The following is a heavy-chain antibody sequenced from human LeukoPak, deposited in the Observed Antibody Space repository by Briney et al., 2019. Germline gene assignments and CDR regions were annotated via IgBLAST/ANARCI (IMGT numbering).Heavy chain of an antibody. Sequence: PGGSLRLSCTAFGFTFSTYAMHWVRQAPGKGLEWVALISYDGSNKHYAEFVKGRFTISRDNSKNTLYLQMNSLRAEDTAVYYCARPKVPAAIPRYGMDVWGQGTTVTVSS. J-gene: IGHJ6*02. CDR3: ARPKVPAAIPRYGMDV. CDR1: GFTFSTYA. D-gene: IGHD2-2*02. V-gene: IGHV3-30-3*01. CDR2: ISYDGSNK.